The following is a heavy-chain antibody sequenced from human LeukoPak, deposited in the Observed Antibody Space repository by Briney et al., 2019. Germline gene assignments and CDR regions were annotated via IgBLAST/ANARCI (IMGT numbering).Heavy chain of an antibody. D-gene: IGHD3-22*01. V-gene: IGHV4-39*07. CDR2: IYYSGST. J-gene: IGHJ5*02. CDR1: GGSISSSSYY. Sequence: PSETLSLTCTVSGGSISSSSYYWGWIRQPPGKGLEWFGSIYYSGSTYYNPSLKSRVTISEDTSKNQFSLKLSSVTAADTAVYYCARASPHYYDSSGYHNWFDPWGQGTQVTVSS. CDR3: ARASPHYYDSSGYHNWFDP.